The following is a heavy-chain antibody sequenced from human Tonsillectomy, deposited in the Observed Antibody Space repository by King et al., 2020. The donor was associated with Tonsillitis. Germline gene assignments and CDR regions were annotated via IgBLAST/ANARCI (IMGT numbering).Heavy chain of an antibody. CDR1: EFTFSHAW. Sequence: VQLVESGGGLVQPGGSLRLSCAASEFTFSHAWMSWVRQAPGKGLEWVGRIKSKTDGGTKDYAAPVKGRFTISRDDSENTLYLQMNSLKTEDTAVYYCTTLAIFWNYYQTFDYWGQGTLVTVSS. D-gene: IGHD3-10*01. CDR3: TTLAIFWNYYQTFDY. V-gene: IGHV3-15*01. CDR2: IKSKTDGGTK. J-gene: IGHJ4*02.